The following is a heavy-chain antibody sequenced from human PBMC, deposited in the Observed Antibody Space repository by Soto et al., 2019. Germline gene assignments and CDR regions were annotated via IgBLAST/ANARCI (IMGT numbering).Heavy chain of an antibody. D-gene: IGHD6-13*01. CDR1: GFSLSTSGVG. CDR3: AHRQSGSWQEYFQQ. J-gene: IGHJ1*01. CDR2: SYWDYDK. Sequence: QITLKESGPTLVKPTQTLTLTCTFSGFSLSTSGVGVGWIRQPPGKALEWLALSYWDYDKRYSPSLKSRLTITKDTGKSQVVRTMTNMDPVQTARYYCAHRQSGSWQEYFQQWGQCTRVTVSS. V-gene: IGHV2-5*02.